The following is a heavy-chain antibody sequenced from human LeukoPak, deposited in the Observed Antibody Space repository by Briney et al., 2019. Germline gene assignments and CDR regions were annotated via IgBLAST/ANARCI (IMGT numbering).Heavy chain of an antibody. CDR1: GGSISSYY. CDR2: IYSGGST. CDR3: ARDRIVAAEWRYYYYGMDV. D-gene: IGHD6-13*01. J-gene: IGHJ6*02. Sequence: ETLSLTCTVSGGSISSYYWSWVRQAPGKGLEWVSVIYSGGSTYYADSVKGRFTISRDNSKNTLYLQMNSLRAEDTAVYYCARDRIVAAEWRYYYYGMDVWGQGTTVTVSS. V-gene: IGHV3-66*01.